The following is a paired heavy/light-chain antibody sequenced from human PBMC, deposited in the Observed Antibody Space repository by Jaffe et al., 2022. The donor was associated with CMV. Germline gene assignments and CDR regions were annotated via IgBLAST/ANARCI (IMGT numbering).Light chain of an antibody. CDR2: AAS. CDR1: QSVSNN. CDR3: QHYHTWPRSTFA. Sequence: EIVMTQSPATLSVSPGEGVTLSCTASQSVSNNLAWYQQRPGQAPRLLIYAASTRAPDIPPRFSGSGSGTAFTLTISSLQSEDFAVYYCQHYHTWPRSTFAFGQGTKLEI. V-gene: IGKV3D-15*01. J-gene: IGKJ2*01.
Heavy chain of an antibody. V-gene: IGHV4-39*01. CDR2: VYYSGSG. Sequence: QVSLQESGPGLVKPSETLSLTCTVSGGTISSKNYYWGWIRQPPGKGLEFIGTVYYSGSGFYNPSLRSRVSISVDTSNDQFSLQLSSVTAADTAVYFCARHPGRRQPPLTLVPWYFDVWGRGTLLTVSS. CDR3: ARHPGRRQPPLTLVPWYFDV. J-gene: IGHJ2*01. D-gene: IGHD5-18*01. CDR1: GGTISSKNYY.